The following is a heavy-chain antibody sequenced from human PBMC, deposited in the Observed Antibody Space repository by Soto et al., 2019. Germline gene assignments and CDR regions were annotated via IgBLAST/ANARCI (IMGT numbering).Heavy chain of an antibody. Sequence: TSETLSLTCTVSGGSISSFYWSWIRQPPGKGLEWIGYIYYSGSTNYNPSLKSRVTISVDTSKNQFSLKLSSVTAADTAVYYCARHSNWDYFDYWGQGTLVTVS. D-gene: IGHD3-16*01. V-gene: IGHV4-59*08. CDR2: IYYSGST. CDR1: GGSISSFY. J-gene: IGHJ4*02. CDR3: ARHSNWDYFDY.